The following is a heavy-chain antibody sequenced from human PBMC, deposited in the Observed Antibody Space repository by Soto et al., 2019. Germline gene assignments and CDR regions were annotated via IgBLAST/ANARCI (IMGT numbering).Heavy chain of an antibody. Sequence: EVQMLESGGGLVQPGGSLRLSCAASGFIFSDYAMSWVRQAPGKGLEWVAGMGGANGDTYYTESVRGRFAISRDNSKSTLFLQMNSLRGEDTAVYYCAKGKSSNYVSHAFDVWGQGTMVTVSS. D-gene: IGHD3-10*02. J-gene: IGHJ3*01. CDR2: MGGANGDT. CDR3: AKGKSSNYVSHAFDV. V-gene: IGHV3-23*01. CDR1: GFIFSDYA.